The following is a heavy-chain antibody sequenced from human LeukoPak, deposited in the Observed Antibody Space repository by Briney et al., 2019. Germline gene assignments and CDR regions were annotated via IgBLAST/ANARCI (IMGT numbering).Heavy chain of an antibody. Sequence: SETLSLTCTVSGGSISSGSYYWSWIRQPAGKGLEWIGRIYTSGSTNYNPSLKSRVTISVDTSKNKFSLKLSSVTDADTVVYYCARDVPYYYDSSGGAFDIWGQGTMVTVSS. CDR3: ARDVPYYYDSSGGAFDI. D-gene: IGHD3-22*01. J-gene: IGHJ3*02. CDR1: GGSISSGSYY. V-gene: IGHV4-61*02. CDR2: IYTSGST.